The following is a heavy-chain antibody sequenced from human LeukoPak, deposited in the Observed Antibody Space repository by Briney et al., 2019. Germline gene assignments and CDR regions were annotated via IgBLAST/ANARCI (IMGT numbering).Heavy chain of an antibody. CDR1: GYTFTSYG. D-gene: IGHD3-22*01. Sequence: ASVKVSCKASGYTFTSYGISWVRQAPGQGLEWMGWISAYNGNTNYAQKLQGRVTMTTDTSTRTAYMALRSLRSDDTAVYYCARSYDSSGYSFDIWGQGTMVTVSS. V-gene: IGHV1-18*01. CDR2: ISAYNGNT. CDR3: ARSYDSSGYSFDI. J-gene: IGHJ3*02.